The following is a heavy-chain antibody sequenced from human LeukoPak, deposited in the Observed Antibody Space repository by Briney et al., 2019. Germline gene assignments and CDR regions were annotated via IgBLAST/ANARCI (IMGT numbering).Heavy chain of an antibody. V-gene: IGHV4-39*07. Sequence: SETLSLTCTVSGGSISSYYWSWIRQPPGKGLEWIGSIYYSGSTYYNPSLKSRVTISVDTSKNQFSLKLSSVTAADTAVYYCARDRAPSPYYYGSGSYYFFDYWAREPWSPSPQ. J-gene: IGHJ4*02. D-gene: IGHD3-10*01. CDR3: ARDRAPSPYYYGSGSYYFFDY. CDR2: IYYSGST. CDR1: GGSISSYY.